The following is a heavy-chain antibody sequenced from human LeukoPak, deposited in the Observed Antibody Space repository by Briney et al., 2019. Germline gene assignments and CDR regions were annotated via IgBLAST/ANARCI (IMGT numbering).Heavy chain of an antibody. CDR3: ARAGLYDFWSGYYRVYYFDY. Sequence: SETLSLTCTVSGVSISSGSYYWSWIRQPAGKGLEWIGRIYTSGSTNYNPSLKSRVTISVDTSKNQFSLKLSSVTAADTAVYYCARAGLYDFWSGYYRVYYFDYWGQGTLVTVSS. D-gene: IGHD3-3*01. CDR2: IYTSGST. J-gene: IGHJ4*02. CDR1: GVSISSGSYY. V-gene: IGHV4-61*02.